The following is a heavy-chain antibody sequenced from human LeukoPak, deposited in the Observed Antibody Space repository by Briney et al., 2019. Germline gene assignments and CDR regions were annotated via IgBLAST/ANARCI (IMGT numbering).Heavy chain of an antibody. V-gene: IGHV3-21*01. CDR3: ARSVSISTYYDFWSGYYAANYFDY. CDR1: GFTFSSYS. D-gene: IGHD3-3*01. J-gene: IGHJ4*02. Sequence: GGSLRLSCAASGFTFSSYSMNWVRQAPGKGLEWVSSISSSSSYIYYADSVKGRFTISRDNAKNSLYLQMNSLRAEDTAVYYCARSVSISTYYDFWSGYYAANYFDYWGQGTLVTVSS. CDR2: ISSSSSYI.